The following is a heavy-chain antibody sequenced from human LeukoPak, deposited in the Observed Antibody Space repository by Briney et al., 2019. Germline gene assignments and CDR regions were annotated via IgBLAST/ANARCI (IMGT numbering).Heavy chain of an antibody. J-gene: IGHJ6*03. CDR1: GGSISSYY. CDR2: IYTSGST. Sequence: SETLSLTCTVSGGSISSYYWSWIRQPPGKGLEWIGYIYTSGSTNYNPSLKSRVTISVDTSKNQFSLKLSSVTAADTAVYYCARHLPIEYSSSSLRYYYYYYMDVWGKGTTVTVSS. D-gene: IGHD6-6*01. CDR3: ARHLPIEYSSSSLRYYYYYYMDV. V-gene: IGHV4-4*09.